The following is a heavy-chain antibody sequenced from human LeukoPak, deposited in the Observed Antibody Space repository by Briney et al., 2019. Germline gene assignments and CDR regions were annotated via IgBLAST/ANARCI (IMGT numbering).Heavy chain of an antibody. D-gene: IGHD4-17*01. Sequence: GSSVKVSCKASGGTFTSYAISWVRQAPGQGLEWMGGIIPIFGTANYAQKFQGRVTITADESTSTAYMELSSLRSEDTAVYYCARDRAMGTTVTHYGMDVWGQGTTVTVSS. CDR2: IIPIFGTA. CDR1: GGTFTSYA. CDR3: ARDRAMGTTVTHYGMDV. V-gene: IGHV1-69*01. J-gene: IGHJ6*02.